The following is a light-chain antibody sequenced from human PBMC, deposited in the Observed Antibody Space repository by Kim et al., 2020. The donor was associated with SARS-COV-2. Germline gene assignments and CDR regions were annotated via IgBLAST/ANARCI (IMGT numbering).Light chain of an antibody. Sequence: LSPGERAPLSCRASQSVKNNYLAWYQQKPGQAPRLLIYDASSSATGIPDRFSGSGSGTDFTLTISRLEPEDFAVYHCHQYGNTPRTFGQGTKLEI. CDR3: HQYGNTPRT. CDR1: QSVKNNY. V-gene: IGKV3-20*01. J-gene: IGKJ2*01. CDR2: DAS.